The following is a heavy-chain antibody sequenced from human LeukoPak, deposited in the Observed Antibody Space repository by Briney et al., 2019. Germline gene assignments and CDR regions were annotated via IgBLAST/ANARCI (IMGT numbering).Heavy chain of an antibody. Sequence: SETLSLTCTVSGGSISSHYWSWIRQPPGKGLEWIGYIYYGGSTNYNPSLKSRVTISVDTSKNQFSLKLSSVTAADTAVYYCAREAGTYYFDYWGQGTLVTVSS. CDR3: AREAGTYYFDY. J-gene: IGHJ4*02. V-gene: IGHV4-59*11. D-gene: IGHD1-1*01. CDR1: GGSISSHY. CDR2: IYYGGST.